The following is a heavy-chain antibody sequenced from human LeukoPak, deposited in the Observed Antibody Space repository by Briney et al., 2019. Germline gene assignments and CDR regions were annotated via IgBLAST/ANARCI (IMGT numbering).Heavy chain of an antibody. CDR2: IYYSGST. CDR1: GGSISSSSYY. J-gene: IGHJ4*02. CDR3: ARVGWELLGPFDH. D-gene: IGHD1-26*01. Sequence: SETLSLTCTVSGGSISSSSYYWGWIRQPPGKGLEWIGYIYYSGSTNYNPSPKSRVTISVDRSKNQFSLKLRSVIAADTAVYYCARVGWELLGPFDHWGQGTLVTVSS. V-gene: IGHV4-61*05.